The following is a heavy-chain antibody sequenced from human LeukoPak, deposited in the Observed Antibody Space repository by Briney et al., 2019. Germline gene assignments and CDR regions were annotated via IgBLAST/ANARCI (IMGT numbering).Heavy chain of an antibody. V-gene: IGHV3-23*01. CDR2: ISGSGGSA. Sequence: GGSLRLSCAASGITFITSAMSWVRQAPGKGLEWVSAISGSGGSAYYADSVKGRFTISRDNSKNTLHLQMNSLRVEDTAVYYCAKLLRGTVVPYYDYWGQGTLVTVSS. D-gene: IGHD3-10*01. CDR3: AKLLRGTVVPYYDY. J-gene: IGHJ4*02. CDR1: GITFITSA.